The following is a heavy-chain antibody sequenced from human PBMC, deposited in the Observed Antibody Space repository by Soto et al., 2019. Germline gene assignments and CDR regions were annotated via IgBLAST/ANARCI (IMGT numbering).Heavy chain of an antibody. CDR3: ARKPESTSYFDS. CDR2: VYQSGTT. J-gene: IGHJ4*02. D-gene: IGHD2-2*01. V-gene: IGHV4-39*01. CDR1: GASISTSSDF. Sequence: PSETLSLTCSVSGASISTSSDFWGWIRQAPGKGLEWIGNVYQSGTTRLNPSLKSRVSIFVDRSKKQFSLELNSATAADRAVYYCARKPESTSYFDSWGQGILVNVSS.